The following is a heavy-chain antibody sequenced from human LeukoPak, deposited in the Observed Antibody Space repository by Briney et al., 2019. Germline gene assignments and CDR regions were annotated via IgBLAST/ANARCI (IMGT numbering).Heavy chain of an antibody. V-gene: IGHV1-69*04. Sequence: ASVKVSCKASGGTFSSYAISWVRQAPGQGLEWMGRIIPIFGIANYAQKFQGRVTITADKSTSTAYMELSSLRSEDTAVYYCARDPGRYYYDSSGFHIALDNAFGIWGQGTMVTVSS. CDR2: IIPIFGIA. CDR3: ARDPGRYYYDSSGFHIALDNAFGI. J-gene: IGHJ3*02. D-gene: IGHD3-22*01. CDR1: GGTFSSYA.